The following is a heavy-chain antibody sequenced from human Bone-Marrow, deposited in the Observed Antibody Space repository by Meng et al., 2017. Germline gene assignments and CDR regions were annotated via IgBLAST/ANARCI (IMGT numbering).Heavy chain of an antibody. Sequence: QLQLQEPGPGLVKPSETLSLTCSVSGGSLSVSTYYWSWIRQTPGKGVEWIGSAYDSGSAYYTASLKSRVTISVDTSKNQFSLKLTSVTAADTALYFCARRHWDGWFDPWGQGTLVPSPQ. V-gene: IGHV4-39*07. J-gene: IGHJ5*02. D-gene: IGHD1-26*01. CDR2: AYDSGSA. CDR3: ARRHWDGWFDP. CDR1: GGSLSVSTYY.